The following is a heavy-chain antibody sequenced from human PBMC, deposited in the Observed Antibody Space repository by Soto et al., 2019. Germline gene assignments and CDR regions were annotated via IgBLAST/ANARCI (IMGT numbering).Heavy chain of an antibody. J-gene: IGHJ5*02. CDR3: ARCLIPVVRGVGWFDP. D-gene: IGHD3-10*01. CDR1: GGTFSSYA. V-gene: IGHV1-69*12. CDR2: IIPIFGTA. Sequence: QVQLVQSGAEVKKPGSSVKVSCKASGGTFSSYAISWVRQAPGQGLEWMGGIIPIFGTANYAQKFQGRVTITADDSASPGYMELSRLRSVDTAVYYCARCLIPVVRGVGWFDPWGQGTLVTVSS.